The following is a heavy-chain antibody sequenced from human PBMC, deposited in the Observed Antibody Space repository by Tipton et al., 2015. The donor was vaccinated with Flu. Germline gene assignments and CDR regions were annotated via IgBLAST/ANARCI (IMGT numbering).Heavy chain of an antibody. CDR2: INLDGSQI. V-gene: IGHV3-7*04. Sequence: GSLRLSCAVSGFTFSTYWMDWVRQAPGKGLEWVAKINLDGSQIYYVDSVKGRFTISRDNAKNSLYLQMDSLGAEDTAVYYCARGPLGPTYSSSWWGQGTLVTVSS. D-gene: IGHD6-13*01. CDR3: ARGPLGPTYSSSW. CDR1: GFTFSTYW. J-gene: IGHJ4*02.